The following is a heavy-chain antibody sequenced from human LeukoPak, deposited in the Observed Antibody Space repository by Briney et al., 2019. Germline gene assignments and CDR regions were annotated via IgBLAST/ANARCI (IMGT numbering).Heavy chain of an antibody. CDR2: IYTSGST. CDR3: ARDRIVVVPAAINYYYYYYMDV. CDR1: GGSISSGSYY. D-gene: IGHD2-2*01. V-gene: IGHV4-61*02. J-gene: IGHJ6*03. Sequence: PSQTLSLTCTVSGGSISSGSYYWSWIRQPAGKGLEWIGRIYTSGSTNYNPSLMSRVTISVDTSKNQFSLKLSSVTAADTAVYYCARDRIVVVPAAINYYYYYYMDVWGKGTTVTVSS.